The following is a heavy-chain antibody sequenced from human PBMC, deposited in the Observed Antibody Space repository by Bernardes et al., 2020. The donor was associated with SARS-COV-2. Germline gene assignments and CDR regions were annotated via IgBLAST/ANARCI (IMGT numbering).Heavy chain of an antibody. J-gene: IGHJ4*02. CDR3: AKDRLWLQSEDPLEY. D-gene: IGHD5-12*01. CDR1: GFSFHHYG. CDR2: ISNDGSNR. V-gene: IGHV3-30*18. Sequence: GGSLRLSCAASGFSFHHYGMHWVRQAPGKGLEWVASISNDGSNRYEADSVKGRFSISRDNPKNTLYLQMNRLRAEDTAVYYCAKDRLWLQSEDPLEYRGQGSLGTVSS.